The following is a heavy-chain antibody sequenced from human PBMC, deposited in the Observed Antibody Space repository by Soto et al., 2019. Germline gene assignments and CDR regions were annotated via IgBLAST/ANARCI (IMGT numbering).Heavy chain of an antibody. J-gene: IGHJ6*02. CDR1: GYTFTSYD. CDR2: MNPNSGNT. V-gene: IGHV1-8*01. Sequence: QVQLVQSGAEVKKPGASVKVSCKASGYTFTSYDINWVRQATGQGLEWMGWMNPNSGNTGYAQKFQGRVTMTRNTSISTAYMELSSLRSDDTAVYYCARGYCSGGSCYHNYYYYYGMDVWGQGTTVTVSS. D-gene: IGHD2-15*01. CDR3: ARGYCSGGSCYHNYYYYYGMDV.